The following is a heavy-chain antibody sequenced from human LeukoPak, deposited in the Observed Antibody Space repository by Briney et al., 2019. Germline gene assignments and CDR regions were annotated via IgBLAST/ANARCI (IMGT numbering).Heavy chain of an antibody. D-gene: IGHD3-22*01. CDR3: AKGYYDSSGTDY. CDR2: ISWNSGSI. Sequence: GGSLRLSCAASGFTFDDYAMHWVRQAPGKGLEWVSGISWNSGSIGYADSVKGRFTISRDNAKNSLYLQMNSPRAEDTALYYCAKGYYDSSGTDYWGQGTLVTVSS. CDR1: GFTFDDYA. V-gene: IGHV3-9*01. J-gene: IGHJ4*02.